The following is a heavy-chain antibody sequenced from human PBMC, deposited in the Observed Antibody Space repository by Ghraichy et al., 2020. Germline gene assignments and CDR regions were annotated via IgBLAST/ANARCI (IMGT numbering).Heavy chain of an antibody. Sequence: SETLSLTCTVSGGSISSNNWWSWVRQPPGKGLEWLGEIYHSGSTNYNPSLERRVTISIDTSKSQVSLRLRSVTAADTAVYYCAREKGAGTYKGFDYWGRGTLVPVSS. V-gene: IGHV4-4*02. CDR1: GGSISSNNW. CDR2: IYHSGST. D-gene: IGHD1-26*01. CDR3: AREKGAGTYKGFDY. J-gene: IGHJ4*02.